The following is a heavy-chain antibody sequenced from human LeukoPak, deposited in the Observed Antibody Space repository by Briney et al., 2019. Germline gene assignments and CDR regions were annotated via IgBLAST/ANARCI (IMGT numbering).Heavy chain of an antibody. CDR3: ARGHSGTSDRLDP. D-gene: IGHD1-26*01. CDR1: GFTFSDHY. V-gene: IGHV3-72*01. CDR2: IRNRVDSYTT. Sequence: PGGSLRLSCAASGFTFSDHYMDWVRQAPGKGLEWVGRIRNRVDSYTTEYAACVKGRFSISRDDSKNSLYLQMNSLKIEDTAVYFCARGHSGTSDRLDPWGQGTLVTVSS. J-gene: IGHJ5*02.